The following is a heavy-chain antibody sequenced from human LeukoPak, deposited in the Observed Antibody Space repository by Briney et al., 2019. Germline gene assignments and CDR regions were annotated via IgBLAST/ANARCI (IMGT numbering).Heavy chain of an antibody. CDR3: ARDPSTFSGYFDF. CDR1: GGSISSYY. V-gene: IGHV4-4*07. J-gene: IGHJ4*02. D-gene: IGHD3-22*01. Sequence: SETLSLTCTVSGGSISSYYWSWIRQPAGKALEWIGRIYPTGSINYNPFLKSRVTMSVDTSKNQLSLKLTSLTAADTAVYFCARDPSTFSGYFDFWGQGTLVTVSS. CDR2: IYPTGSI.